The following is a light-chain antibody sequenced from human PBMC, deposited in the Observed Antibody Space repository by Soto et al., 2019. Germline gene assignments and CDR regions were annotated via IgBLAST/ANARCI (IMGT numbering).Light chain of an antibody. Sequence: QSALTQPASVSGSPGQSITISCTGTSSDVGDYNYVSWYQQHPGKAPKLIIYGVSNRPSGISNRFSGSKSGNTASLTISGXXXXXXXDYYCSSYTSTNTLVFGGGTKLTV. CDR1: SSDVGDYNY. CDR2: GVS. CDR3: SSYTSTNTLV. J-gene: IGLJ2*01. V-gene: IGLV2-14*01.